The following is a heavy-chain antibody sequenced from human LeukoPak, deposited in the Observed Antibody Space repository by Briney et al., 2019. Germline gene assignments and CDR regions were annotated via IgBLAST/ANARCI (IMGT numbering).Heavy chain of an antibody. CDR2: IKQDGSEK. J-gene: IGHJ4*02. CDR1: GFTFSSYE. V-gene: IGHV3-7*03. D-gene: IGHD4-11*01. Sequence: GGSLRLSCAASGFTFSSYEMNWVRQAPGKGLEWVANIKQDGSEKYYVDSVKGRFTISRDNAKNSLYLQMNSLRAEDTAVYYCARVPSNALFDYWGQGTLVTVSS. CDR3: ARVPSNALFDY.